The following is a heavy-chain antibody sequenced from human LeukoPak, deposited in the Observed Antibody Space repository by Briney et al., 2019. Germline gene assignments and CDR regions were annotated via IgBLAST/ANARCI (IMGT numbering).Heavy chain of an antibody. CDR2: ISGHNGHT. J-gene: IGHJ4*02. CDR1: GYTFTSYG. CDR3: ARGPGIAVAGVFDY. Sequence: ASVKVSCKASGYTFTSYGINWVRQAPGQGLEWMGWISGHNGHTNYVQKMQCRVTMTTDTSTNTAYMELRNLTSDDTAVYYCARGPGIAVAGVFDYWGQGSLVTVSS. V-gene: IGHV1-18*04. D-gene: IGHD6-19*01.